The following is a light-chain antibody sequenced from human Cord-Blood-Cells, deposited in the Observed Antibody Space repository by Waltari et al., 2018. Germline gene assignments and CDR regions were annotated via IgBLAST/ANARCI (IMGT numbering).Light chain of an antibody. Sequence: SALTQPASVSGSPGQSITISCTGTSSDVGGYNYVSWYQQHPGKAPKLMIYDVSKRPSVVSNRFSGSKSGNTASLTISGLQAEDEADYYCSSYTSSSTYVFGTGTKVTVL. CDR3: SSYTSSSTYV. J-gene: IGLJ1*01. CDR2: DVS. V-gene: IGLV2-14*01. CDR1: SSDVGGYNY.